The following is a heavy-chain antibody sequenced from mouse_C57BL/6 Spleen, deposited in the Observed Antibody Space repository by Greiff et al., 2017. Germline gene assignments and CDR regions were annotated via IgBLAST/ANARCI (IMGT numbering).Heavy chain of an antibody. V-gene: IGHV1-26*01. CDR2: INPNNGGT. D-gene: IGHD1-1*01. Sequence: EVQLQQSGPELVKPGASVKISCKASGYTFTDYYMNWVKQSHGKSLEWIGDINPNNGGTSYNQKFKGKGTLTVDEFSSTAYMGLRSLTSEDSAVYYCARSPYYYGSSRGNAMDYWGQGTSVTVSS. CDR1: GYTFTDYY. CDR3: ARSPYYYGSSRGNAMDY. J-gene: IGHJ4*01.